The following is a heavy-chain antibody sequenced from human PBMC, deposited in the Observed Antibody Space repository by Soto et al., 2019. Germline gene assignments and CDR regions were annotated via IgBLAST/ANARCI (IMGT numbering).Heavy chain of an antibody. CDR1: GFTFSSYA. Sequence: PGGSLRLSCAASGFTFSSYAMSWVRQAPGKGLEWVSTISGYGGDTYYADSVKGRFTISRDNSKNTLYLQMNSLRAEDTAVYYCAKGTYYYGSAPYYFDYWGQGTLVTVSS. J-gene: IGHJ4*02. CDR2: ISGYGGDT. CDR3: AKGTYYYGSAPYYFDY. D-gene: IGHD3-10*01. V-gene: IGHV3-23*01.